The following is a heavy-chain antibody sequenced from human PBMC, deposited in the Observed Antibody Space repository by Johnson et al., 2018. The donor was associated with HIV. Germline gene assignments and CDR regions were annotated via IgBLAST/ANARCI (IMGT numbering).Heavy chain of an antibody. CDR3: AKALGPYGSGSYNDAVDI. CDR1: GFTFSTYG. Sequence: QVQLVESGGGVVQPGRSLRLSCAASGFTFSTYGMHWVRQAPGKGLEWVAVISYDGSNKYYADSVKGRFTISRDNSKNTLYLQMNSLRAEDTAVYYGAKALGPYGSGSYNDAVDIWGQGTMVTVSS. V-gene: IGHV3-30*18. J-gene: IGHJ3*02. D-gene: IGHD1-26*01. CDR2: ISYDGSNK.